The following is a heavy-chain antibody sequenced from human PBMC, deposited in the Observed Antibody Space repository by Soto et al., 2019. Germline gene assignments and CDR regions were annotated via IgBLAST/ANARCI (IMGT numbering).Heavy chain of an antibody. CDR2: IYYSGST. V-gene: IGHV4-31*03. CDR1: GGSISSGGYY. CDR3: AREPYYYDSSGHRTQGYFDY. J-gene: IGHJ4*02. D-gene: IGHD3-22*01. Sequence: SETLSLTCTVSGGSISSGGYYWSWIRQHPGKGLEWIGYIYYSGSTYYNPSLKSRVTISVDTSKNQFSLKLSSVTAADTAVYYCAREPYYYDSSGHRTQGYFDYWGQGTLVTVSS.